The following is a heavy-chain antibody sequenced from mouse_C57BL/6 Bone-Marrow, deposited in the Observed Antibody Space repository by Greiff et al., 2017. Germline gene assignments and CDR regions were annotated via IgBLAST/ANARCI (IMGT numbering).Heavy chain of an antibody. J-gene: IGHJ1*03. V-gene: IGHV5-9*01. Sequence: EVKLQESGGGLVKPGGSLKLSCAASGFTFSSYTMSWVRQTPEKRLQWVAAISGGGGHTYYPDSVKGRFTISRDNDKNILYLQMSSLRSEDTALYYCSRQVTTVLATKYFDVWGTGTTVTVSS. CDR1: GFTFSSYT. CDR2: ISGGGGHT. D-gene: IGHD1-1*01. CDR3: SRQVTTVLATKYFDV.